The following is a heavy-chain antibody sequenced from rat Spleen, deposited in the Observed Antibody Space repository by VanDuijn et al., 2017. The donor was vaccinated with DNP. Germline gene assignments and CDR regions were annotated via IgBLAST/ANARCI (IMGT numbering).Heavy chain of an antibody. V-gene: IGHV5-31*01. CDR2: ITNTGGST. D-gene: IGHD1-11*01. Sequence: EVQLVESGGGLVQPGRSLKLSCVASGFTFNNYWMTWIRQAPGKGLEWVASITNTGGSTYYPDSVKGRFTISRDNAKSTLYLQMNSLRSEDTATYHCAKGPNYGGYSDFFDYWGQGVMVTVSS. CDR3: AKGPNYGGYSDFFDY. J-gene: IGHJ2*01. CDR1: GFTFNNYW.